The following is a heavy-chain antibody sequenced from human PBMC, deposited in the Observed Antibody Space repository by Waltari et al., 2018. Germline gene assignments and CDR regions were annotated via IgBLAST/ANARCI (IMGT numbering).Heavy chain of an antibody. CDR2: TYHSGST. CDR3: ARGWSGYYMDY. V-gene: IGHV4-38-2*02. J-gene: IGHJ4*02. D-gene: IGHD3-3*01. Sequence: QVQLQESGPGLVKPSETLSLTCSVSGYSISSGYYWGWIRQPPGKGLEWIVSTYHSGSTYYNPSLKSRVTISVDTSKNQFSLKLSSVTAADTAVYYCARGWSGYYMDYWGQGTLVTVSS. CDR1: GYSISSGYY.